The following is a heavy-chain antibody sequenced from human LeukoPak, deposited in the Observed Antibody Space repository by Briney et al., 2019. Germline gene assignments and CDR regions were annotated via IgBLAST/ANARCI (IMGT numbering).Heavy chain of an antibody. J-gene: IGHJ6*02. CDR2: ISYDGSNK. CDR3: AKGAQSTSIYYYYGMDV. V-gene: IGHV3-30-3*01. CDR1: GFTFSSYA. D-gene: IGHD2/OR15-2a*01. Sequence: PGGSLRLSCAASGFTFSSYAMHWVRQAPGKGLEWVAVISYDGSNKFYADSVKGRFTISRDNSKNTLYLQMNSLRAEDTAVYYCAKGAQSTSIYYYYGMDVWGQGTTVTVSS.